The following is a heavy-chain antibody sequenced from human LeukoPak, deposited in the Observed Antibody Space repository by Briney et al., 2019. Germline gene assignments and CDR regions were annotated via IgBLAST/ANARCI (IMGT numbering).Heavy chain of an antibody. Sequence: GGSLRLSCAASGFTVSSSYMSWVRQAPGKGLEWVSGIYSAGSTFYADSVRGRFTISRDDSKNTVYLQMNSLRAEDTAVYYCARSSSWGYSYFDLWGRGTLVTVSS. CDR3: ARSSSWGYSYFDL. V-gene: IGHV3-66*01. CDR1: GFTVSSSY. D-gene: IGHD7-27*01. J-gene: IGHJ2*01. CDR2: IYSAGST.